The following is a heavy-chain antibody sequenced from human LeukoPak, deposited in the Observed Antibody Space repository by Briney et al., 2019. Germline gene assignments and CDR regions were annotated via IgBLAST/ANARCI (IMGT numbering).Heavy chain of an antibody. CDR3: ARDNSGQWGAFDI. CDR1: GYTFTSYG. CDR2: INPNSGGT. Sequence: ASVKVSCKASGYTFTSYGISWVRQAPGQGLEWMGWINPNSGGTNYAQKFQGRVTMTRDTSISTAYMELSRLRSDDTAVYYCARDNSGQWGAFDIWGQGTMVTVSS. J-gene: IGHJ3*02. D-gene: IGHD1-26*01. V-gene: IGHV1-2*02.